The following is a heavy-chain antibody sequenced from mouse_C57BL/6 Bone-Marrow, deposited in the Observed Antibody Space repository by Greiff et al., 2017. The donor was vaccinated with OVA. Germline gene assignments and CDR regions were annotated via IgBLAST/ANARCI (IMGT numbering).Heavy chain of an antibody. V-gene: IGHV7-1*01. CDR3: ARDGEYYGSSYYAMDY. CDR1: GFTFSDFY. CDR2: SRNKANDYTT. Sequence: EVKVVESGGGLVQSGRSLRLSCATSGFTFSDFYMEWVRQAPGKGLEWIAASRNKANDYTTEYSASVKGRFIVSRDTSQSILYLQMNALRAEDTAIYYCARDGEYYGSSYYAMDYWGQGTSVTVSS. J-gene: IGHJ4*01. D-gene: IGHD1-1*01.